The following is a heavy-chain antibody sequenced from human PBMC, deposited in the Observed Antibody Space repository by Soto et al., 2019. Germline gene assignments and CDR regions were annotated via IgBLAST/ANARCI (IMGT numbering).Heavy chain of an antibody. CDR1: GGSFSGYY. D-gene: IGHD3-10*01. J-gene: IGHJ4*02. V-gene: IGHV4-34*01. CDR2: INHSGST. CDR3: ARGRGVWAITMVRGVIIEFDY. Sequence: PSETLSLTCAVYGGSFSGYYWSWIRQPPGKGLEWIGEINHSGSTNYNPSLKSRVTISVDTSKNQFSLKLSSVTAADTAVYYCARGRGVWAITMVRGVIIEFDYWGQGTLVTVSS.